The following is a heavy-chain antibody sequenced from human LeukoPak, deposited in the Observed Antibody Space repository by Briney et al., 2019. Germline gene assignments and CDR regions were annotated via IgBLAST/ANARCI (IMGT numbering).Heavy chain of an antibody. J-gene: IGHJ4*02. Sequence: GGSLKLSCAASGLTFSDSDIHWVRQASGKGLEWVGRIRSIANSYATSYAASVKGRFTISKDDSKNSAFLQMNSLKTGDTAVYYCTRVTTVVDFDYWGQGTLVTVSS. V-gene: IGHV3-73*01. CDR3: TRVTTVVDFDY. CDR1: GLTFSDSD. CDR2: IRSIANSYAT. D-gene: IGHD4-23*01.